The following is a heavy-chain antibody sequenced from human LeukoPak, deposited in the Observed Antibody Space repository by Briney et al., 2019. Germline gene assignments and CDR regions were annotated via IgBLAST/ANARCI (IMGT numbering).Heavy chain of an antibody. Sequence: ASVKVSCKASGYTFTSYYMHWVRQAPGQGLEWMGIINPSGGSTSYAQKFLGRVTMTRDTSTSTAYMVLSSLRSEDTAIYYCASDPPYTSSSAWWGQGTLVTVSS. CDR2: INPSGGST. V-gene: IGHV1-46*01. D-gene: IGHD2-2*01. J-gene: IGHJ4*02. CDR1: GYTFTSYY. CDR3: ASDPPYTSSSAW.